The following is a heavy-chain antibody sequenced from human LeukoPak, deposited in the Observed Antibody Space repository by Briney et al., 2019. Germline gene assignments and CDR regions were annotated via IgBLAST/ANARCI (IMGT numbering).Heavy chain of an antibody. CDR3: ARGGILTGYYTFDY. V-gene: IGHV1-8*03. CDR1: GYTFTSYD. J-gene: IGHJ4*02. Sequence: ASVKVSCKASGYTFTSYDINWVRQATGQGLEWMGWMNPNSGNTGYAQKFQGRVTITRNTSISTAYMELSRLRSDDTAVYYCARGGILTGYYTFDYWGQGTLVTVSS. D-gene: IGHD3-9*01. CDR2: MNPNSGNT.